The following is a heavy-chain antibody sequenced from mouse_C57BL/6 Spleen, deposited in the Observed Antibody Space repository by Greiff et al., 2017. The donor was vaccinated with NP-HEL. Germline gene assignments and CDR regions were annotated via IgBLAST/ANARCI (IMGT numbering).Heavy chain of an antibody. Sequence: VQLQQSGAELVRPGASVKLSCTASGFNIKDDYMHWVKQRPEQGLEWIGWIDPENGDTEYASKFQGKATITADTSSNTAYLQLSSLTSEDTAVYYCTSTTVVATRGFAYWGQGTLVTVSA. CDR3: TSTTVVATRGFAY. CDR2: IDPENGDT. J-gene: IGHJ3*01. D-gene: IGHD1-1*01. CDR1: GFNIKDDY. V-gene: IGHV14-4*01.